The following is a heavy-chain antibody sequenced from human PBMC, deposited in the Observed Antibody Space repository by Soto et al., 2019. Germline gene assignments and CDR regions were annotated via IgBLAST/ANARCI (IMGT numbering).Heavy chain of an antibody. CDR1: GYTFTRYG. V-gene: IGHV1-18*01. Sequence: ASVKVSWKASGYTFTRYGISWVRQAPGQGLEWMGWISGYNGDANYAQRFQGRVSMTIDTSTTTAYMELRTLTSDDTAVYYCAKNGWYSPSGYYNYGIDVWGQGTKVTVSS. J-gene: IGHJ6*02. D-gene: IGHD6-19*01. CDR3: AKNGWYSPSGYYNYGIDV. CDR2: ISGYNGDA.